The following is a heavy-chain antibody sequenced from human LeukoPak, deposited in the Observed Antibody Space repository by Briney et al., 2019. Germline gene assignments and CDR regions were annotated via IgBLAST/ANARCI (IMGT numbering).Heavy chain of an antibody. J-gene: IGHJ4*02. D-gene: IGHD3-22*01. CDR2: IDWDDDK. Sequence: TLSLTCAVSGGSISSGGYSWSWIRQPPGKALEWLARIDWDDDKFYSTSLKTRLTISKDTSKNQVVLTMTNVDPVDTATYYCARRYYYDSRGYYPLYDYWGQGTLVTVSS. V-gene: IGHV2-70*16. CDR1: GGSISSGGYS. CDR3: ARRYYYDSRGYYPLYDY.